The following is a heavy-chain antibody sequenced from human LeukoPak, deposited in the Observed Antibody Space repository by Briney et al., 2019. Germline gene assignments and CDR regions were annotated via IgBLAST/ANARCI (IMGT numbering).Heavy chain of an antibody. CDR1: GGSISSSSYY. CDR2: LYYSGST. Sequence: SETLSLTCTVSGGSISSSSYYWGWIRRPPGKGLEWIGNLYYSGSTYYNPSLKSRVTISVDTSKNQFSLKLSSVTAADTAVYYCARPESGSSLSYFDYWGQGTLATVS. J-gene: IGHJ4*02. V-gene: IGHV4-39*01. D-gene: IGHD1-26*01. CDR3: ARPESGSSLSYFDY.